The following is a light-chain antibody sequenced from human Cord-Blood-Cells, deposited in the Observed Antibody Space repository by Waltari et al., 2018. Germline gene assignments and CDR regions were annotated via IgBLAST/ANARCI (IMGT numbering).Light chain of an antibody. CDR1: KLGDKY. CDR3: QAWDSSTVV. J-gene: IGLJ2*01. CDR2: QDN. V-gene: IGLV3-1*01. Sequence: SYELTQPPSVSVSPGQTASITCSGDKLGDKYACWYQQKPGQSPVLVIYQDNKRPPGIPVRFSGSTSGNTATLTISGTQAMDEADYYCQAWDSSTVVFGGGTKLTVL.